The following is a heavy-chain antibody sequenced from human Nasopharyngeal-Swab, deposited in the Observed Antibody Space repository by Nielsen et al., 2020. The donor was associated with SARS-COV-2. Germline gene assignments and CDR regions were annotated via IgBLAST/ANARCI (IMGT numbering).Heavy chain of an antibody. J-gene: IGHJ3*01. V-gene: IGHV3-21*01. Sequence: LKISCAASGFTLSSYSMNWVRQAPGKGLEWVSSISSSSTYIYYADSVKGRFTISRDNAKNSLYLQMNSLRAEDTAVYYCARTGYSFGFDAFDVWGQGTMVTVSS. D-gene: IGHD5-18*01. CDR2: ISSSSTYI. CDR1: GFTLSSYS. CDR3: ARTGYSFGFDAFDV.